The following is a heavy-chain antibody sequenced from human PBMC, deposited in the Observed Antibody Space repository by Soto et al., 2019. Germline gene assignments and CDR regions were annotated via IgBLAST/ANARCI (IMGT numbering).Heavy chain of an antibody. J-gene: IGHJ4*02. CDR1: GGSISSGDYY. Sequence: QVRLQESGPGLVKPSQTLSLTCTVSGGSISSGDYYWSWIRQPPGKGLEWIGYIYYSGSTYYNPSLKSRVTISVDTSKNQFSLKLSSVTAADTAVYYCARAYYYDSSGYYDFDYWGQGTLVTVSS. D-gene: IGHD3-22*01. CDR2: IYYSGST. V-gene: IGHV4-30-4*01. CDR3: ARAYYYDSSGYYDFDY.